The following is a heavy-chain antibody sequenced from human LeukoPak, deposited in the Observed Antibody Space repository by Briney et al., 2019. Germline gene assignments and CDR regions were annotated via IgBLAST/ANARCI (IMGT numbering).Heavy chain of an antibody. CDR3: ASSIKTTVGYFDY. CDR2: INPSGGGT. J-gene: IGHJ4*02. CDR1: GYTFTSYY. Sequence: ASVKVSCRASGYTFTSYYMHWVRQAPGQGLEWMGIINPSGGGTSYAQKFQGRVTMTRDTSTSTVYMELSSLRSEDTAVYYCASSIKTTVGYFDYWGQGTLVTDSS. D-gene: IGHD4-11*01. V-gene: IGHV1-46*03.